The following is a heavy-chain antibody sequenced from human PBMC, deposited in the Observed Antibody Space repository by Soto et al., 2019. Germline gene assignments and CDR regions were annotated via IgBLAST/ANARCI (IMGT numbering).Heavy chain of an antibody. Sequence: GGSLRLSCAASGFTFSSYAMHWVRQAPGKGLEWVAVISYDGSNKYYADSVKGRFTISRDNSKNTLYLQMNSLRAEDTAVYYCARGLTYYYDSSGYDAFDIWGQGTMVTVSS. V-gene: IGHV3-30-3*01. CDR3: ARGLTYYYDSSGYDAFDI. D-gene: IGHD3-22*01. J-gene: IGHJ3*02. CDR1: GFTFSSYA. CDR2: ISYDGSNK.